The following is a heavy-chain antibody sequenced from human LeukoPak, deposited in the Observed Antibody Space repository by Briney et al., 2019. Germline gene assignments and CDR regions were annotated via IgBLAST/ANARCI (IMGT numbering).Heavy chain of an antibody. J-gene: IGHJ3*02. CDR3: VRIMGTGDFDI. V-gene: IGHV3-48*03. CDR1: GFTFSSYE. CDR2: ISSSGSTI. D-gene: IGHD3-16*01. Sequence: GGSLRLSCAASGFTFSSYEMNWVRQAPGKGLEWVSYISSSGSTIYYADSVKGRFTISRDNAKNSLYLQMNSLRAEDTALYYCVRIMGTGDFDIWGQGTLVTVSS.